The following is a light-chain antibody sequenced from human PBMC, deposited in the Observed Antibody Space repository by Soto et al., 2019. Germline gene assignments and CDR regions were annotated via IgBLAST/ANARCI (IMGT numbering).Light chain of an antibody. V-gene: IGKV1-12*01. CDR3: QQANSFPPT. Sequence: DTHLTQSPSTLSASTGDRVTITCRASQGISSYLAWYQQKPGKAPKLLIYAASSLQSGVPSRFSGSGSGTDFTLTISSLQPEDFATYYCQQANSFPPTFGQGTRLEIK. J-gene: IGKJ5*01. CDR1: QGISSY. CDR2: AAS.